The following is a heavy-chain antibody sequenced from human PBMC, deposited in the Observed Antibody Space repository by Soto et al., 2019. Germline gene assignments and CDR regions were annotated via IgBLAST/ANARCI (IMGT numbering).Heavy chain of an antibody. J-gene: IGHJ6*02. CDR2: VFSSGTT. V-gene: IGHV4-30-4*01. CDR1: GDSISSGNKY. D-gene: IGHD3-16*01. Sequence: PSETLSLTCTVSGDSISSGNKYWSWIRQPPGKGLEWIGYVFSSGTTYYNPSLKGRVSISLDASENQFSLKFASVTDADSAVYYCARVPSPFDYYYAMDVWPKGPRSPSP. CDR3: ARVPSPFDYYYAMDV.